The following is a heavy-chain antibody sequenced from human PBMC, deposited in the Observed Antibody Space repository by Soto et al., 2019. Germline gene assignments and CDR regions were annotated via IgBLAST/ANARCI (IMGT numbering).Heavy chain of an antibody. CDR2: INPNSGGT. CDR1: GYTFTGYY. J-gene: IGHJ3*02. D-gene: IGHD2-15*01. Sequence: ASVKVSCKASGYTFTGYYMHWVRQAPGQGLEWMGWINPNSGGTNYAQKLQGRVTMTTDTSTSTAYMELRSLRSDDTAVYYCARVPSYCSGGSCYSGAFDIWGQGTMVTVSS. V-gene: IGHV1-2*02. CDR3: ARVPSYCSGGSCYSGAFDI.